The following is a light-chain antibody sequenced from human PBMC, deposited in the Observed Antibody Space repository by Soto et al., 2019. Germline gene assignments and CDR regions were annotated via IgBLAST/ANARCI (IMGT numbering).Light chain of an antibody. Sequence: DIQLTQSPASLSASVGDRVTITCRASDNIGSNLNWYQHQTGTDPKLLIYAASSLQGGVPSRFSGSGYGTQFTLNISGLQTEDFATYYCQQSYKILPFGGGTQVDIX. CDR2: AAS. CDR3: QQSYKILP. V-gene: IGKV1-39*01. CDR1: DNIGSN. J-gene: IGKJ4*01.